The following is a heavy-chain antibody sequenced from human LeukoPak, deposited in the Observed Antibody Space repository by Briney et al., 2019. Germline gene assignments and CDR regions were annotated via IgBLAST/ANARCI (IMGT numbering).Heavy chain of an antibody. CDR3: ARDQEGFDY. Sequence: ASVTVSCKASVYTFTSNYIHWVRQAPGQGLEWMGMIYPRDGSTSYAQKFQGRVTVTRDTSTSTVHMELSGLRSEDTAVYYCARDQEGFDYWGQGTLVTVCS. V-gene: IGHV1-46*01. CDR1: VYTFTSNY. CDR2: IYPRDGST. J-gene: IGHJ4*02.